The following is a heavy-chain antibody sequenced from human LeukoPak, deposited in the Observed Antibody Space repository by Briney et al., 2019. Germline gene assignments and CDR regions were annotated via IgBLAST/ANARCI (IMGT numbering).Heavy chain of an antibody. D-gene: IGHD1-26*01. CDR1: GYSISSGYY. J-gene: IGHJ4*02. CDR2: LFYTGRT. CDR3: ARGEPRDLDY. Sequence: SETLSLTCTVSGYSISSGYYWGWIRQSPGKGLEWIGTLFYTGRTHYNPSLQSRVTISVDTSKNQFSLRLSFVTAADTAVYYCARGEPRDLDYWGQGTQVTVSS. V-gene: IGHV4-38-2*02.